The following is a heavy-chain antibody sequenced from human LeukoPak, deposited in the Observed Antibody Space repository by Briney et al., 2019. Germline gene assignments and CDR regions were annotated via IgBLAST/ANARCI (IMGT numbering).Heavy chain of an antibody. CDR1: GYSFTSYW. J-gene: IGHJ6*03. V-gene: IGHV5-51*01. D-gene: IGHD6-19*01. Sequence: PGESLKISFKGSGYSFTSYWIGLVRQMPGKGLGWVGIIYPGGSDTRYSPSFQGQVTISADKSISTAYLQWSSLKASDTAMYYCARHRRIAVAATGYYYYMDVWGKGATVTVSS. CDR2: IYPGGSDT. CDR3: ARHRRIAVAATGYYYYMDV.